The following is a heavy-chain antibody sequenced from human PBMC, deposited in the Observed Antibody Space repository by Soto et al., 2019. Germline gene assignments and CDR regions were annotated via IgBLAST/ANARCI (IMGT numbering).Heavy chain of an antibody. J-gene: IGHJ4*02. CDR1: GFTFSSYA. CDR3: ARSLRYCTSTTCYDSPGY. Sequence: PGGSLRLSCAASGFTFSSYAMSWVRQAPGKGLEWVGRTRNKAKSYTTEYAASVKGRFTISRDDSKNSLYLQMNSLKTEDTAVYYCARSLRYCTSTTCYDSPGYWGQGTLVTVSS. V-gene: IGHV3-72*01. D-gene: IGHD2-2*01. CDR2: TRNKAKSYTT.